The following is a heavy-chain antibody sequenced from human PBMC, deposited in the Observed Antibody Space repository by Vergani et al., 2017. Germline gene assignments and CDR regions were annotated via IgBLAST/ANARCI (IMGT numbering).Heavy chain of an antibody. D-gene: IGHD7-27*01. CDR1: GFTFSSYW. J-gene: IGHJ4*02. V-gene: IGHV3-7*03. CDR2: IKQDGSAK. CDR3: ARADLGYYFDY. Sequence: EVQLVESGGGLVQPGGSLRLSCAASGFTFSSYWMSWVRQAPGKGLEWVANIKQDGSAKYYVDSVKGRFTISRDNAKNSLYLQMNSLRAEETAVYYCARADLGYYFDYWGQGTLVTVSS.